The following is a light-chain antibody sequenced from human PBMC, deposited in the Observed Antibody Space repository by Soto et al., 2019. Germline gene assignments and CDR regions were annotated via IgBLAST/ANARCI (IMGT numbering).Light chain of an antibody. Sequence: EIVLTQSPGTLSLSPGERATLSCRASQSVSNNYLAWYQQKPGQAPWLLIYGASTRATGVPDRFSGSGSGTDFTLTISRLEPEDFAVYYCQQYGSSPPTITFGQGTRLEIK. CDR1: QSVSNNY. V-gene: IGKV3-20*01. J-gene: IGKJ5*01. CDR3: QQYGSSPPTIT. CDR2: GAS.